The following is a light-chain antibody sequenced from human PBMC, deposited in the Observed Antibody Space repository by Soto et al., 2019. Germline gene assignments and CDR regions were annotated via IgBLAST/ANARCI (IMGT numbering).Light chain of an antibody. CDR2: GAS. CDR3: QQYNSWPVT. Sequence: EVVLTQSPGTLSLSPGERATLSCRASQSVSNNYLAWYQQKPGQAPRLLIYGASNRATGIPARFSGSGYETEFTLTISSLQSEDFAVYYCQQYNSWPVTFGGGTKVDI. CDR1: QSVSNN. V-gene: IGKV3D-15*01. J-gene: IGKJ4*01.